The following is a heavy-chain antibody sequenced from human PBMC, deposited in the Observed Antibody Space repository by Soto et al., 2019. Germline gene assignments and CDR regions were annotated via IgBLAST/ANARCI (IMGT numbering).Heavy chain of an antibody. J-gene: IGHJ4*02. V-gene: IGHV3-7*03. CDR3: ARGSVLRFLEWLSTFDY. Sequence: GGSLRLSCAASGFTFSSYWMSWVRQAPGKGLEWVANIKQDGSEKYYVDSVKGRFTISRDNAKNSLYLQMNSLRAEDTAVYYCARGSVLRFLEWLSTFDYWGQGTLVTVSS. CDR1: GFTFSSYW. D-gene: IGHD3-3*01. CDR2: IKQDGSEK.